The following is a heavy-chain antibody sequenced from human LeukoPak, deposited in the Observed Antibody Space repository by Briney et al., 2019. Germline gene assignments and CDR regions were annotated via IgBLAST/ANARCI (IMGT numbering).Heavy chain of an antibody. CDR3: ARDEEQQLIREYNWLDP. CDR1: GFTFSSYA. V-gene: IGHV3-23*01. J-gene: IGHJ5*02. Sequence: GGSLRLSCAASGFTFSSYAMSWVRQAPGKGLEWVSAISGSGGTTYYADSVKGRFTISRDNSKNTLYLQMNSLRAEDTAVYYCARDEEQQLIREYNWLDPWGQGTLVTVSS. CDR2: ISGSGGTT. D-gene: IGHD4-11*01.